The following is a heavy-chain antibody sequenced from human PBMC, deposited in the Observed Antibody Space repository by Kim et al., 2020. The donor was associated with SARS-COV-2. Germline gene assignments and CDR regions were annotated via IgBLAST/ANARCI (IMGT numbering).Heavy chain of an antibody. D-gene: IGHD3-22*01. Sequence: SLKGRFTISRDNAKNSLYLQMNSLRADDTAVYYCARVGENYYDSSGYFDYWGQGTLVTVSS. CDR3: ARVGENYYDSSGYFDY. J-gene: IGHJ4*02. V-gene: IGHV3-11*06.